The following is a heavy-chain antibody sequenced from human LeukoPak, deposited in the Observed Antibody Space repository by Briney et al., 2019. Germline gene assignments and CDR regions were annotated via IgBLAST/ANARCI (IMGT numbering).Heavy chain of an antibody. D-gene: IGHD6-13*01. CDR2: MSSSGDNT. J-gene: IGHJ6*02. Sequence: PGGSLRLSCAASGFILSSYAMSWVRQAPGKGLEWVSTMSSSGDNTYYAESVKGRFTISRDNSKNTLYLQMNSLRVDDTAVYYCAKAASSSWPSYYYGMDVWGQGTTVTVSS. V-gene: IGHV3-23*01. CDR1: GFILSSYA. CDR3: AKAASSSWPSYYYGMDV.